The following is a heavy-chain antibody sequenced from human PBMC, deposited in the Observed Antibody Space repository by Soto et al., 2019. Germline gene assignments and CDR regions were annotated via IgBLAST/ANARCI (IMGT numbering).Heavy chain of an antibody. CDR3: ARVPTPNGGDSDTNNWFDP. V-gene: IGHV1-18*01. CDR1: GYTFTKYG. D-gene: IGHD5-18*01. Sequence: ASVKASCKTSGYTFTKYGINWVRQAPGPGLEWMGWISTYNGNTKYAPKLQGRVTMTTDTSTNTAYMELRSLRSDDTAVYYCARVPTPNGGDSDTNNWFDPWGQGTLVTVSS. CDR2: ISTYNGNT. J-gene: IGHJ5*02.